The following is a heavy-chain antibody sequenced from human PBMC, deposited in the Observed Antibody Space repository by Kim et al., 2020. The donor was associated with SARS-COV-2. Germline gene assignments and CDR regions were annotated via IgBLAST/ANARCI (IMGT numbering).Heavy chain of an antibody. J-gene: IGHJ4*02. CDR3: ARDLSSY. Sequence: GNGNTKNSQKFQGRVTITRDTSASTAYMELSSLRSEDTAVYYCARDLSSYWGQGTLVTVSS. V-gene: IGHV1-3*01. CDR2: GNGNT. D-gene: IGHD2-2*01.